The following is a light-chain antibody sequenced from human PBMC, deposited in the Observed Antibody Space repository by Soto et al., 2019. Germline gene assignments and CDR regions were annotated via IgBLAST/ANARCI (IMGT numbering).Light chain of an antibody. CDR2: GAF. CDR3: QQRNIWPPVT. CDR1: PSVTNY. V-gene: IGKV3-11*01. Sequence: PGERATLSCRASPSVTNYLAWYQQKPGQPPRLLIYGAFNMAAGIPARFSGSGSGTDFTLTISSLEPEDSAVYYCQQRNIWPPVTFGQGTRLEIK. J-gene: IGKJ5*01.